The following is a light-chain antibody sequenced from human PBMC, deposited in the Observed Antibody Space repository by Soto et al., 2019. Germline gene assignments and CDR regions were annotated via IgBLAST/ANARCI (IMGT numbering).Light chain of an antibody. V-gene: IGLV3-1*01. CDR3: QAWDSSRGV. CDR1: KLGDKY. Sequence: SYELTQPPSVSVSPGQTASITCSGDKLGDKYACWYQQKPGQSPMLVIYRDTKRPSGIPERFSGSNSGNTATLTISGTQAMDEADYYCQAWDSSRGVFGGGTKLTVL. J-gene: IGLJ2*01. CDR2: RDT.